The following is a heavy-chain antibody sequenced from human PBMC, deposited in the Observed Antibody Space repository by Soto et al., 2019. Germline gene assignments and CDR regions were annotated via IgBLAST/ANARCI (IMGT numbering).Heavy chain of an antibody. Sequence: QVQLVESGGGVVQPGRSLRLSCAASGFTFSSHGMHWVRQTPGKGLECVAVMYYDGSNEYYADSVMGRFTISRDNSKNTLYLQMNSLRAEDTAVYYCARDYTSTYYGFDYWGQGTLVTVSS. J-gene: IGHJ4*02. D-gene: IGHD6-13*01. CDR3: ARDYTSTYYGFDY. V-gene: IGHV3-33*01. CDR2: MYYDGSNE. CDR1: GFTFSSHG.